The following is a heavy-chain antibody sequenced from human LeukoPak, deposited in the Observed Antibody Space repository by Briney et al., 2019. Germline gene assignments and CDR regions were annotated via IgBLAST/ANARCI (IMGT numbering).Heavy chain of an antibody. CDR1: GGSISSSSYY. Sequence: SETLSLTCTVSGGSISSSSYYWGWIRQPPGKGLEWIGSIYYSGSTYYNPSLKSRVTISVDTSKNQFSLKLSSVTAADTAVYYCASSMVRGYASDAFDIWGQGTMVTVSS. D-gene: IGHD3-10*01. V-gene: IGHV4-39*01. CDR2: IYYSGST. CDR3: ASSMVRGYASDAFDI. J-gene: IGHJ3*02.